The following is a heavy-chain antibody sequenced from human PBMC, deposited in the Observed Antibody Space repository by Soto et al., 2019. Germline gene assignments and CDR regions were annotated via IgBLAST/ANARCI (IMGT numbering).Heavy chain of an antibody. D-gene: IGHD3-9*01. CDR3: ARSTYYDILTGSYYYYAMDV. Sequence: EVQLVESGGGLTQPGVSLRLSCAASGFTVGSNYMSWVRQAPGKGLEWVSVIYSEGTPYYAASVKGRITISREKSNNTLYLHMNNLRAEDTAVYYCARSTYYDILTGSYYYYAMDVWGKGTTVTVSS. CDR1: GFTVGSNY. V-gene: IGHV3-53*01. CDR2: IYSEGTP. J-gene: IGHJ6*04.